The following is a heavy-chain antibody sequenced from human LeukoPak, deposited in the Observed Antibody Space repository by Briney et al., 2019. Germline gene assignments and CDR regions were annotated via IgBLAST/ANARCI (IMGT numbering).Heavy chain of an antibody. CDR3: ARASYSSGPPGY. CDR1: GGSISSYY. D-gene: IGHD6-19*01. CDR2: IYYSGST. J-gene: IGHJ4*02. Sequence: SSETLSLTCTVSGGSISSYYWSWIRQPPGRGLEWIGYIYYSGSTNYNPSLKSRVTLSVDTSKNQFSLKLSSVTAADTAVYYCARASYSSGPPGYWGQGTLVTVSS. V-gene: IGHV4-59*01.